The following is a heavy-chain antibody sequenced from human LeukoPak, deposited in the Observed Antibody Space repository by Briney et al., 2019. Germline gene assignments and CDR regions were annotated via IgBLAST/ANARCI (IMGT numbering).Heavy chain of an antibody. CDR1: GFTFSSYA. Sequence: GGSLRLSCAASGFTFSSYAMHWVRQAPGKGREWVAVISYDGSNKYYADSVKGRFTISRDNSKNTLYLQMNSLRAEDTAVYYCARARVRSMVRGVIITNGFDYWGQGTLVTVSS. J-gene: IGHJ4*02. CDR2: ISYDGSNK. D-gene: IGHD3-10*01. CDR3: ARARVRSMVRGVIITNGFDY. V-gene: IGHV3-30*04.